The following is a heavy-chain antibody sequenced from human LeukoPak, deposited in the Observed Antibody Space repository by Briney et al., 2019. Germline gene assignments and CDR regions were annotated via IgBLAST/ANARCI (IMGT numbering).Heavy chain of an antibody. Sequence: PSETLSLTCTVSGGSIKNSYWSWIRQSPGKGLKWIGYIYDTGTTNYNPSFKSRATISVDTSKNQVSLRVNSVTAADTAVYYCARWDSSTWAFDYWGQGALVTASS. J-gene: IGHJ4*02. CDR2: IYDTGTT. CDR3: ARWDSSTWAFDY. CDR1: GGSIKNSY. V-gene: IGHV4-59*01. D-gene: IGHD2/OR15-2a*01.